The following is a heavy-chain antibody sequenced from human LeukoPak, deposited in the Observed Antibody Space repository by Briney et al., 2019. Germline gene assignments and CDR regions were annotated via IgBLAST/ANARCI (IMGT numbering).Heavy chain of an antibody. Sequence: GGSLRLSCAASGFTFSSYAMSWVRQAPGKGLEWVSALSGSGGSTYYADSVKGRLTISRDNSKNTLYLQMNSLRAEDTAVYYCAKDRWAAAGGGFDYWGQGTLVTVSS. J-gene: IGHJ4*02. CDR3: AKDRWAAAGGGFDY. D-gene: IGHD6-13*01. V-gene: IGHV3-23*01. CDR1: GFTFSSYA. CDR2: LSGSGGST.